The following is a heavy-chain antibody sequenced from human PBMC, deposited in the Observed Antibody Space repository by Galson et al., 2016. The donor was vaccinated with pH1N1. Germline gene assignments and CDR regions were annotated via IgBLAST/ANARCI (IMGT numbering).Heavy chain of an antibody. J-gene: IGHJ5*02. CDR2: ISPDSGGT. D-gene: IGHD4-23*01. CDR1: GYTFTGHY. V-gene: IGHV1-2*06. CDR3: ARHDYGGCFDP. Sequence: SVKVSCKASGYTFTGHYIHWVRQAPGQGLEWMGRISPDSGGTNYAQKSRGRVTMTGDTSINTAYMELSRLRSDDTAVYYCARHDYGGCFDPWGQGTLVTVSS.